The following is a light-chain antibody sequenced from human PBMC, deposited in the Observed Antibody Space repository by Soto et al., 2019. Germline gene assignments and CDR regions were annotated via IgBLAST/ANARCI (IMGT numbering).Light chain of an antibody. V-gene: IGLV2-14*03. J-gene: IGLJ1*01. CDR3: SSITTSGTYV. Sequence: QSALSQPASVSGSPGQWITISCTGSSSDVGAFNRVSWYQQHPGKAPKLIIHGVSSRPSGISNRFSGSKSGSTASLTISGLQVEDEAEYYCSSITTSGTYVFGTGTKVTVL. CDR1: SSDVGAFNR. CDR2: GVS.